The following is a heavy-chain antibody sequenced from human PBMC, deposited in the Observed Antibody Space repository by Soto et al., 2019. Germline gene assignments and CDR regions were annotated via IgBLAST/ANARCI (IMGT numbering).Heavy chain of an antibody. CDR3: AKPGSGYTHYYYYGMDV. CDR1: GFTFSSYA. J-gene: IGHJ6*02. D-gene: IGHD3-3*01. V-gene: IGHV3-23*01. Sequence: EVQLLESGGGLVQPGGSLRLSCAASGFTFSSYAMSWVRQAPGKGLEWVSAISGSGGGKYYADSVKGRFTISRDNSKNKLYMQMNSQRAEETAVYYCAKPGSGYTHYYYYGMDVWGQGTTVTVSS. CDR2: ISGSGGGK.